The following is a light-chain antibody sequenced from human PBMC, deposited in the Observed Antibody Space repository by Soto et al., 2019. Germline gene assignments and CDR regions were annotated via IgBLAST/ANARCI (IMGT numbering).Light chain of an antibody. V-gene: IGKV1-5*03. CDR3: QQYDSSTLP. J-gene: IGKJ4*01. CDR1: QSVNSW. Sequence: DIQMTQSPSPLSASVGDRVTITCRASQSVNSWLAWYQQKPGKAPKLLLYKASSLESGVPSRFSGSGSGSEFTLTISSLPPDDLGTYYCQQYDSSTLPFCGGT. CDR2: KAS.